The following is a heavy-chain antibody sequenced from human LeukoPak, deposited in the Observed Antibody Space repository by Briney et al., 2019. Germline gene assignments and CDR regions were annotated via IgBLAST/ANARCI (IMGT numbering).Heavy chain of an antibody. D-gene: IGHD2/OR15-2a*01. V-gene: IGHV4-31*03. CDR3: ARRLNSKVYYYGMDV. J-gene: IGHJ6*02. CDR2: IYYSGST. CDR1: GGSISSGGYY. Sequence: SQTLSLTCTVSGGSISSGGYYWSWIRQHPGKGLEWIGYIYYSGSTYYNPSLKSRVTISVDTSKNQFSLKLSSVTAADTAVYYCARRLNSKVYYYGMDVWGQGTTVTVSS.